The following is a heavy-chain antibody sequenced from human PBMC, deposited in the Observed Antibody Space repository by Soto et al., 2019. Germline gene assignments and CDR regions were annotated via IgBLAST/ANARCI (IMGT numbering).Heavy chain of an antibody. CDR3: ARDHSYDTVTTAPLCY. CDR1: GGTFSSYA. J-gene: IGHJ4*02. D-gene: IGHD4-4*01. V-gene: IGHV1-69*06. Sequence: ASVEVSCKASGGTFSSYAISWVRQAPGQGLEWMGGIIPIFGTANYAQKFQGRVTITAGKSTSTAYMELSSLRSEDTAVYYCARDHSYDTVTTAPLCYWGQGTLVTVSS. CDR2: IIPIFGTA.